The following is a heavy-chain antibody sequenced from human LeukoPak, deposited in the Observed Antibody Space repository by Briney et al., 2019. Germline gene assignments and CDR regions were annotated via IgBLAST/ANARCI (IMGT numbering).Heavy chain of an antibody. Sequence: GGSLRLSCATSRFTFTGYGMHWVRQSPGKGLEWVAFIRFDGSNKYYADSVEGRFTISRDNAENSLYLQMNSLRDEDTAVYYCAKTGERDYWGRGTLVTVSS. V-gene: IGHV3-30*02. CDR3: AKTGERDY. D-gene: IGHD7-27*01. J-gene: IGHJ4*02. CDR1: RFTFTGYG. CDR2: IRFDGSNK.